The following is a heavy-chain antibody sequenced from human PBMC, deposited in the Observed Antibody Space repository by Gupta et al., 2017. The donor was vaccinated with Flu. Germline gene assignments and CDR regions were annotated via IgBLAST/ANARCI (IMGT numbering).Heavy chain of an antibody. CDR3: AIPQDIVATRSNEPVYYYGMDV. J-gene: IGHJ6*02. Sequence: QVQLVQSGAEVKKPGASVKVSCKASGYTFTSYGISWVRQAPGQGLEWMGWISAYNGNTNYAQKLQGRVTMTTDTSTSTAYMELRSLRSDDTAVYYCAIPQDIVATRSNEPVYYYGMDVWGQGTTVTVSS. V-gene: IGHV1-18*01. D-gene: IGHD5-12*01. CDR1: GYTFTSYG. CDR2: ISAYNGNT.